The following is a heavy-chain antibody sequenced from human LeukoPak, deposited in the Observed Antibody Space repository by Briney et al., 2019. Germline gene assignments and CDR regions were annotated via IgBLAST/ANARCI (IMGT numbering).Heavy chain of an antibody. J-gene: IGHJ4*02. CDR3: ARTSHYVDIAATIPYGIYYFDY. Sequence: ASVKVSCKASGYTFTGYYMHWVRQAPGQGLEWMGWINPNSGGTNYAQKFQGRVTMTRDTSISTAYMELSRLRSDDTAVYYCARTSHYVDIAATIPYGIYYFDYWGQGTLVTVSS. CDR2: INPNSGGT. CDR1: GYTFTGYY. V-gene: IGHV1-2*02. D-gene: IGHD5-12*01.